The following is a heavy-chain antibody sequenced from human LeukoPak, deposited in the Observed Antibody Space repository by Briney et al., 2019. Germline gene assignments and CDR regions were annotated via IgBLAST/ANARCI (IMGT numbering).Heavy chain of an antibody. CDR1: GGSISSGGYY. D-gene: IGHD3-10*01. CDR3: AREGYYGSGGGPYYYYGMDV. Sequence: SETLSLTCTVSGGSISSGGYYWRWIRQHPGEGLEWIGYIYYSGSTYYNPYLKSRVTISVDTSKNQFSLKLSSVTAADTAVYYCAREGYYGSGGGPYYYYGMDVWGQGTTVTVSS. J-gene: IGHJ6*02. V-gene: IGHV4-31*03. CDR2: IYYSGST.